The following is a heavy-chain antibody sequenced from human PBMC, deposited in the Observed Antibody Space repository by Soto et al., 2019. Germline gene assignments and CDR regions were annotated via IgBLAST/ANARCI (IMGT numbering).Heavy chain of an antibody. CDR2: ITSSSSYI. Sequence: EVQLVESGGGLVKPGGSLRLSCAASGFIFSSYSMNWVRQSPGKGLEWVSSITSSSSYINYADSLTGRFTISRDNAKNSLYLQMNSLRAEDTAVYYCARGEGYYYDSSGYLDYWGQGTLVTVSS. D-gene: IGHD3-22*01. V-gene: IGHV3-21*06. CDR1: GFIFSSYS. CDR3: ARGEGYYYDSSGYLDY. J-gene: IGHJ4*02.